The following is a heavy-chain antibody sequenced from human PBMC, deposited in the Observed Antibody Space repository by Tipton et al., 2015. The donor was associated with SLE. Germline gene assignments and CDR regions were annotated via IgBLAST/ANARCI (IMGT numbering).Heavy chain of an antibody. CDR2: ISSSSSTI. J-gene: IGHJ4*02. Sequence: SLRLSCAASGFTFSSYSMNWVRQAPGKGLEWVSYISSSSSTIYYADSVKGRFTISRDNSKNTLYLQMNSLRAEDTAVYYCAKGILYQGFDYWGQGTLVTVSS. CDR1: GFTFSSYS. D-gene: IGHD2-15*01. V-gene: IGHV3-48*01. CDR3: AKGILYQGFDY.